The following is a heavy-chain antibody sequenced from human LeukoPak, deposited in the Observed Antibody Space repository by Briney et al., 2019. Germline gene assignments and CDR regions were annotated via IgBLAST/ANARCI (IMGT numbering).Heavy chain of an antibody. CDR1: GGSISSGSYY. J-gene: IGHJ4*02. CDR2: IYTSGST. V-gene: IGHV4-61*02. Sequence: TLSLTCTVSGGSISSGSYYWSWIRQPAGKGLEWIGRIYTSGSTNYNPSLKSRVTISVDTSKNQFSLKLSSVTAADTAVYYCARTPHYFDYWGQGTLVTVSS. CDR3: ARTPHYFDY.